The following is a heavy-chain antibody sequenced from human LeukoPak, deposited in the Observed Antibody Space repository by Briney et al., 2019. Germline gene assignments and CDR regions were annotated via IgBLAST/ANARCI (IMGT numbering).Heavy chain of an antibody. V-gene: IGHV4-59*08. CDR3: ARFSGYSYGYGDYYFDY. CDR2: IYYSGST. D-gene: IGHD5-18*01. Sequence: SETLSLTCAVYGGSFSGYYWSWIRQPPGKGLEWIGYIYYSGSTNYNPSLKSRVTISVDTSKNQFSLKLSSVTAADTAVYYCARFSGYSYGYGDYYFDYWGQGTLVTVSS. CDR1: GGSFSGYY. J-gene: IGHJ4*02.